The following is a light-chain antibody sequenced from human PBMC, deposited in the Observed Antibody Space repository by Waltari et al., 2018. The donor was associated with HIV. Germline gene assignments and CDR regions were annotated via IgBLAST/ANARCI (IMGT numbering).Light chain of an antibody. J-gene: IGLJ1*01. V-gene: IGLV1-40*01. CDR3: QSYDTSLGAFYV. CDR1: SSNIGANHD. Sequence: QSVLTQPPSVSGAPGQRVTISCSGSSSNIGANHDVHWYQQLPGTAPKIPSDGDYLRPSGGPDRFAGSKSGTSAFLAITGLQPEDEADYFCQSYDTSLGAFYVFGTGTKVTVL. CDR2: GDY.